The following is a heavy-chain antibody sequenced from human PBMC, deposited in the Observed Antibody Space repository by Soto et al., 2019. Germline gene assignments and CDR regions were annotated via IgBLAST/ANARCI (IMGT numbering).Heavy chain of an antibody. D-gene: IGHD2-21*02. CDR3: SKRHIVVVTADLFDY. CDR2: ISSDGSNK. V-gene: IGHV3-30*18. J-gene: IGHJ4*02. CDR1: GFTFSSYG. Sequence: QVQLVESGGGVVQPGRSLRLSCAASGFTFSSYGMHWVRQAPGKGLEWVAVISSDGSNKYYAASVKGRFTISRDNSQNTLSLQMNSLRAEDTAVYYCSKRHIVVVTADLFDYWGQGTLVTVSS.